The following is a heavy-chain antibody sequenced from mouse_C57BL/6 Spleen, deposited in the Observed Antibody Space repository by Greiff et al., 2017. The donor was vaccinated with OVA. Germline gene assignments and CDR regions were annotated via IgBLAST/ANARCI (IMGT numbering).Heavy chain of an antibody. CDR3: ARDSSGYYLDY. Sequence: DVKLVESGGGLVKPGGSLKLSCAASGFTFSSYAMSWVRQTPEKRLEWVATISDGGSYTYYPDNVKGRITISRDNAKNNLYLQMSHLKAEDTAMYSCARDSSGYYLDYWGTGTTLTVSS. CDR1: GFTFSSYA. V-gene: IGHV5-4*01. J-gene: IGHJ2*01. D-gene: IGHD3-2*02. CDR2: ISDGGSYT.